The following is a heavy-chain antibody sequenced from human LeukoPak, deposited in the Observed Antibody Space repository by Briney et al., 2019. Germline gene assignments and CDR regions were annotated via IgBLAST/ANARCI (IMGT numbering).Heavy chain of an antibody. Sequence: PSETLSLTCTVSGGSISSYYWNWIRQPAGKGLEWIGRIYITGSTNYNPSLKSRVIMSVDTSKNQFSLKLSSVTAADTAVYYCARGRGYYQDYWGQGTLVTVSS. D-gene: IGHD3-22*01. CDR2: IYITGST. V-gene: IGHV4-4*07. CDR1: GGSISSYY. CDR3: ARGRGYYQDY. J-gene: IGHJ4*02.